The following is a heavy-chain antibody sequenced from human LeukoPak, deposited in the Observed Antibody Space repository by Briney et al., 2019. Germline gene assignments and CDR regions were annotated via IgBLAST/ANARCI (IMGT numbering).Heavy chain of an antibody. Sequence: VASVKVSCKASGNTFTSYAMHWVRQAPGQRLEWMGWINAGNGNTKYSQKFQGRVTITRDTSASTAYMELSSLRSEDTAVYYCARGSYRYTNDYWGQGTLVTVSS. CDR3: ARGSYRYTNDY. J-gene: IGHJ4*02. D-gene: IGHD3-16*02. CDR2: INAGNGNT. V-gene: IGHV1-3*01. CDR1: GNTFTSYA.